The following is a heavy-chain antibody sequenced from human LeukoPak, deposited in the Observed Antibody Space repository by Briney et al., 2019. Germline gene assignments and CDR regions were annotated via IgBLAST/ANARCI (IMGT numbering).Heavy chain of an antibody. J-gene: IGHJ3*02. CDR2: MNPNSGNT. V-gene: IGHV1-8*03. CDR3: ARPRSLMTRDAFDI. D-gene: IGHD4-11*01. CDR1: GYTFTSYD. Sequence: ASVKVSCKASGYTFTSYDINWVRQATGQGLEWMGWMNPNSGNTGYAQKFQGRVTITRNTSISTAYMELSSLRSDDTAVYYCARPRSLMTRDAFDIWGQGTMVTVSS.